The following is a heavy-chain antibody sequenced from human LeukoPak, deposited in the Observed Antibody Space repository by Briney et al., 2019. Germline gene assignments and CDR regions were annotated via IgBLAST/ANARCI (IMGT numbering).Heavy chain of an antibody. CDR3: ARGLGGGSGYLDY. CDR2: IYYSGST. J-gene: IGHJ4*02. V-gene: IGHV4-39*07. Sequence: SETLSLTCTVSGGSISGSSYYWGWIRQPPGKGLEWIGSIYYSGSTYYNPSLKSRVTISVDTSKNQFSLKLSSVTAADTAVYYCARGLGGGSGYLDYWGQGTLVTVSS. D-gene: IGHD2-15*01. CDR1: GGSISGSSYY.